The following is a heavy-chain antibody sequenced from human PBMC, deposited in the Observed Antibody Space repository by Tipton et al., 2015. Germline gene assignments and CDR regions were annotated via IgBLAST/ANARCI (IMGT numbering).Heavy chain of an antibody. CDR3: ARVPTTVTTYFDY. Sequence: TLSLTCAVYGGSFSGYYWSWIRQPPGKGLEWIGELNHSGSTNYNPSLKSRVTISVDTSKNQFSLKLSSVTAADTAVYYCARVPTTVTTYFDYWGQGTLVTVSS. CDR1: GGSFSGYY. D-gene: IGHD4-17*01. CDR2: LNHSGST. J-gene: IGHJ4*02. V-gene: IGHV4-34*01.